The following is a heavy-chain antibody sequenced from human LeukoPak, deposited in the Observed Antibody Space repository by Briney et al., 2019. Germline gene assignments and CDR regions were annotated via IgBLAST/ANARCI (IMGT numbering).Heavy chain of an antibody. D-gene: IGHD5-24*01. CDR3: ARVEMATIWAFSYYYGMDV. CDR2: INTNTGNP. J-gene: IGHJ6*02. V-gene: IGHV7-4-1*02. Sequence: ASVKVSCKASGYTFTSYAMNWVRQDPGQGLEWMGWINTNTGNPTYAQGFTGRFVFSLDTSVSTAYLQISSLKAEDTAVYYCARVEMATIWAFSYYYGMDVWGQGTTVTVSS. CDR1: GYTFTSYA.